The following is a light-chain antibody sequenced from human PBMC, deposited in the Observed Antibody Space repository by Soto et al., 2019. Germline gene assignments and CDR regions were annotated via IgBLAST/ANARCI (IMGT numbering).Light chain of an antibody. CDR1: SSDVGGYTF. Sequence: QSVLTQPRSVSGSPGQSVTISCTETSSDVGGYTFVSWYQQRPGKAPKLMIYDVSKRPSGVPDRFSGSKSGNTASLTISGLQAEDEADYYFCSYSVTYIFAVLFGGGTKLTVL. V-gene: IGLV2-11*01. J-gene: IGLJ2*01. CDR2: DVS. CDR3: CSYSVTYIFAVL.